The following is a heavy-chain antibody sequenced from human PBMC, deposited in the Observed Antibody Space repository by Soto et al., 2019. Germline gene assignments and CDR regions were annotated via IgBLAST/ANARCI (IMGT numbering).Heavy chain of an antibody. D-gene: IGHD2-15*01. CDR3: ARKYCSGGSCESNAFDI. CDR1: GGTFSSYT. J-gene: IGHJ3*02. Sequence: SVKVSCKASGGTFSSYTISWVRQAPGQGLEWMGRIIPILGIANYAQKFQGRVTITADKSTSTAYMELSSLRSEDTAVYYCARKYCSGGSCESNAFDIWGQGTMVTVSS. V-gene: IGHV1-69*02. CDR2: IIPILGIA.